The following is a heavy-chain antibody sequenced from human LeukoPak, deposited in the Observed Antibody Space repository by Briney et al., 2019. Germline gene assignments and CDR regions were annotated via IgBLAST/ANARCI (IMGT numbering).Heavy chain of an antibody. CDR3: AKGKQGPFDP. J-gene: IGHJ5*02. CDR1: GFTFSSYG. Sequence: PGGSLRLSCAASGFTFSSYGMHWVRRAPGKGLEWVAVIPYDGSNKYYADSVKGRFTISRDNSKNTLYLQMNSLRAEDTAVYYCAKGKQGPFDPWGQGTLVTVSS. CDR2: IPYDGSNK. V-gene: IGHV3-30*18.